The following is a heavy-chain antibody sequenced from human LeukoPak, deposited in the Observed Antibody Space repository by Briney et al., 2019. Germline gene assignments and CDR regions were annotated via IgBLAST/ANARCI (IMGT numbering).Heavy chain of an antibody. Sequence: GGSLRLSCAASGFTFDDYAMHWVRQAPGKGLEWVSGISWNSGSIGYADSVKGRFTISRDNAKNSLYLQMNSLRAEDTALYYCRATYYYGSGSYYNREYWGQGTLVTVSS. CDR1: GFTFDDYA. V-gene: IGHV3-9*01. D-gene: IGHD3-10*01. CDR2: ISWNSGSI. J-gene: IGHJ4*02. CDR3: RATYYYGSGSYYNREY.